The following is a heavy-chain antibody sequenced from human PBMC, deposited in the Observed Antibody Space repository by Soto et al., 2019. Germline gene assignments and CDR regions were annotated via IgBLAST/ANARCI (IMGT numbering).Heavy chain of an antibody. CDR2: MNPNSGNT. J-gene: IGHJ6*02. D-gene: IGHD7-27*01. Sequence: ASVKVSCKASGYTFTSYDINWVRQATGQGLEWMGWMNPNSGNTGYAQKFQGRVTMTRNTSISTAYMELSSLRSEDTAVYYCARGFGNWGSGWDYYYYYYGMDVWGHGTTVTVSS. CDR1: GYTFTSYD. V-gene: IGHV1-8*01. CDR3: ARGFGNWGSGWDYYYYYYGMDV.